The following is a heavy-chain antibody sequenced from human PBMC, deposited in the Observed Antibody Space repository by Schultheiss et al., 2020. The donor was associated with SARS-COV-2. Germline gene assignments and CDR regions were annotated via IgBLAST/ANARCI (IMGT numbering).Heavy chain of an antibody. D-gene: IGHD1-26*01. CDR3: ARARGWDDAFDI. CDR2: ISSSSSYI. CDR1: GFTFSSYG. Sequence: GESLKISCASSGFTFSSYGMHWVRQAPGKGLEWVSSISSSSSYIYYADSVKGRFTISRDNAKNSLYLQMNSLRAEDTAVYYCARARGWDDAFDIWGQGTMVTVSS. V-gene: IGHV3-21*04. J-gene: IGHJ3*02.